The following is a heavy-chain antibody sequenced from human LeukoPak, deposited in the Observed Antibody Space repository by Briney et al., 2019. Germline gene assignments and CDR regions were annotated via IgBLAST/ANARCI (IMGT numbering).Heavy chain of an antibody. J-gene: IGHJ4*02. V-gene: IGHV3-43D*03. CDR3: AKDAGTGIGVAGASDY. CDR1: GFTFDDYA. D-gene: IGHD6-19*01. Sequence: GGSLRLSCAASGFTFDDYAMHWVRQAPGKGLEWVSLISWDGGSTYYADSVKGRFTISRDNARNSLYLQMISLRAEDTALYYCAKDAGTGIGVAGASDYWGQGTLVTVSS. CDR2: ISWDGGST.